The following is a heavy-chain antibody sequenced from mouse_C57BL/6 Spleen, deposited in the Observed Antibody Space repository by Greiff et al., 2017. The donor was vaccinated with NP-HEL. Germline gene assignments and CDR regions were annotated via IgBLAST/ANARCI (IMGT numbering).Heavy chain of an antibody. CDR3: ARRRMTTAPSYEGYCDV. J-gene: IGHJ1*03. CDR2: INPSSGYT. V-gene: IGHV1-7*01. CDR1: GYTFTSYW. D-gene: IGHD1-2*01. Sequence: QVQLQQSGAELAKPGASVKLSCKASGYTFTSYWMHWVKQRPGQGLEWIGYINPSSGYTKYNQKFKDEATLTADKSSSTAYMQLSSLTYEDSAVYYCARRRMTTAPSYEGYCDVWGTGTTVTVAS.